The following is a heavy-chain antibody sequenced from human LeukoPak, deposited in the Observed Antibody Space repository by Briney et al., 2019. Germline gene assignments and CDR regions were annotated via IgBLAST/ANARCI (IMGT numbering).Heavy chain of an antibody. CDR3: ARGGRTYFDY. J-gene: IGHJ4*02. Sequence: GGSLRLSCAASGFTFSSYWMSWVRQAPGKGLEWVANIKQDGSEKHYVDSVKGRLTISRDNAKNLLYLQMNSLRVEDTAVYYCARGGRTYFDYWGQGTLVTVSS. CDR1: GFTFSSYW. D-gene: IGHD1-1*01. V-gene: IGHV3-7*01. CDR2: IKQDGSEK.